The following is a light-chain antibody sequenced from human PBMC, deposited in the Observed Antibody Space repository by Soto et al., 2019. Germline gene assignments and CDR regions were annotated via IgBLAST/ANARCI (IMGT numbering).Light chain of an antibody. CDR3: QESYGASFT. Sequence: DIPVTQSPSSLSASVGDRVTITCRTSQRITTTLHWYQQKPGKAPNILMYVASNLQSRVPSRFSGSGYGTEFTLTINNLQPEDFATYYFQESYGASFTFGPGTRVDV. J-gene: IGKJ3*01. V-gene: IGKV1-39*01. CDR2: VAS. CDR1: QRITTT.